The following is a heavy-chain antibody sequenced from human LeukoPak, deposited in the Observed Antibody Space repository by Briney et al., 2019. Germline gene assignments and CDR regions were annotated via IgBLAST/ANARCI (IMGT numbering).Heavy chain of an antibody. V-gene: IGHV7-4-1*02. Sequence: GASVKVSCKASGYTFTSYAMNWVRQAPGQGFEWMGWINTNTGNPTYAQGFTGRFVFSLDTSVSTAYLQISSLKAEDTAVYYCAREMRYYDSSGYPGHWGQGTLVTVSS. CDR2: INTNTGNP. D-gene: IGHD3-22*01. J-gene: IGHJ4*02. CDR1: GYTFTSYA. CDR3: AREMRYYDSSGYPGH.